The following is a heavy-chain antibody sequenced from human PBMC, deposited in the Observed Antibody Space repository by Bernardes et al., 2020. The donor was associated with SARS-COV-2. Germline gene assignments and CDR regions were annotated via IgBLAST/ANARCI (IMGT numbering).Heavy chain of an antibody. CDR2: ITYNSDNT. V-gene: IGHV3-23*01. CDR3: AKGPARGTYYFDS. Sequence: GGSLSLSCAASGFTFYSYAMSWVRQAPGKGLEWVAGITYNSDNTYYTDSVKGRFTISRDNSKNTLFLRMNSLGAEDTAVYSCAKGPARGTYYFDSWGQGTLVTVSS. D-gene: IGHD1-26*01. J-gene: IGHJ4*02. CDR1: GFTFYSYA.